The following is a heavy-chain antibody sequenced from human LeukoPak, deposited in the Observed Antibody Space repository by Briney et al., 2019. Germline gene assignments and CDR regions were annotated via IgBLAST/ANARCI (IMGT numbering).Heavy chain of an antibody. J-gene: IGHJ6*03. D-gene: IGHD3/OR15-3a*01. CDR2: IYYSGST. CDR1: GGSISSGGYY. V-gene: IGHV4-31*03. Sequence: SQTLSLTCTVSGGSISSGGYYWSWIRQRPGKGLEWIGYIYYSGSTYYNPSLKSRVTISVDTSKNQFSLKLSSVTAADTAVYYCARVGLMTSPGFHYYYMDVWGKGTTVTVSS. CDR3: ARVGLMTSPGFHYYYMDV.